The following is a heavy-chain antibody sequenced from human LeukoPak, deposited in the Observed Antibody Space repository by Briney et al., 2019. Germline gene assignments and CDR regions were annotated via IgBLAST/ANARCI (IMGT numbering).Heavy chain of an antibody. Sequence: GGSLRLSCAASGFTFSTYTMNWVRQAPGKGLEWVSSISGNSTYIYYADSLKGRFTISRDNAKNSLYLQMNSLRAEDTAVYYCARDREQWLVSNSFDYWGQGTLVTLSS. V-gene: IGHV3-21*06. D-gene: IGHD6-19*01. J-gene: IGHJ4*02. CDR2: ISGNSTYI. CDR3: ARDREQWLVSNSFDY. CDR1: GFTFSTYT.